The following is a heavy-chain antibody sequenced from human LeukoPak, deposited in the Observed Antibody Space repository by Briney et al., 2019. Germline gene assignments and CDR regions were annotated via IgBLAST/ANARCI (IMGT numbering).Heavy chain of an antibody. D-gene: IGHD5-18*01. Sequence: SQTLSRTCAVYGGSFSGYYWTLIGQLPGKRLHWIGEIEHSGSTNYNPSLKSRVTISVDTSKNQFSLKLSSVTAADTAVYYCARLYGYSYGYADYWGQGTLVTVSS. CDR1: GGSFSGYY. V-gene: IGHV4-34*01. CDR3: ARLYGYSYGYADY. CDR2: IEHSGST. J-gene: IGHJ4*02.